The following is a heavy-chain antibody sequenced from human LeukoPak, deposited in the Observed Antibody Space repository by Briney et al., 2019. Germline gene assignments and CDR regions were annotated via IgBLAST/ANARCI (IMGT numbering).Heavy chain of an antibody. D-gene: IGHD4-17*01. CDR1: GGSISSYY. V-gene: IGHV4-59*01. CDR3: ARTGSTVTMLYPFDH. Sequence: SETLSLTCTVSGGSISSYYWSWIRRPPGKELEWIGYIYYSGSTNYNPSLKSRVSISVDTSKNQFSLKLSSVTAADTAVYYCARTGSTVTMLYPFDHWGQGTLVTVSS. J-gene: IGHJ4*02. CDR2: IYYSGST.